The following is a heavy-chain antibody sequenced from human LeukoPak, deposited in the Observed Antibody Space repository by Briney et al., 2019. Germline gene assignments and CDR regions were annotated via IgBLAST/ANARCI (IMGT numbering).Heavy chain of an antibody. J-gene: IGHJ4*02. CDR1: GYTFTGYY. Sequence: ASVKVSCKASGYTFTGYYMHWVRQAPGQGLEWMGWIDPNSGGTNYAQKFQGRVTMTRDTSISTAYMELSRLRSDDTAVYYCARGSMMDTAMVDYWGQGTLVTVSS. CDR3: ARGSMMDTAMVDY. D-gene: IGHD5-18*01. CDR2: IDPNSGGT. V-gene: IGHV1-2*02.